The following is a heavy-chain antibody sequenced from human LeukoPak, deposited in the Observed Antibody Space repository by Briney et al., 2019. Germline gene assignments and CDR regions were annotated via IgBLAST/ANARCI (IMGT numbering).Heavy chain of an antibody. J-gene: IGHJ4*02. Sequence: GSLRLSCAASGFIFEDYGMTWVRQAPGKGLEWVSVINWNGGSRGYADSVKGRFTISRDNAKNSLYLQMNSLGAEDTALYYCARGLAAAGTPYWGQGTLVTVSS. D-gene: IGHD6-13*01. CDR2: INWNGGSR. CDR3: ARGLAAAGTPY. CDR1: GFIFEDYG. V-gene: IGHV3-20*04.